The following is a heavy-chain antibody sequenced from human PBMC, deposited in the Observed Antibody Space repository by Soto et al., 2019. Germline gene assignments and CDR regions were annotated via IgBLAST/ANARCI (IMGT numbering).Heavy chain of an antibody. D-gene: IGHD3-9*01. Sequence: SVKVSCKASGGTFSSFAISWVRQAPGQGLEWMGGIIPIFGTANYAQKFQGRVTITADESTSTAYMELSSLRSEDTAVYYCARGGAYYDILTGYCPNFDYWGQG. J-gene: IGHJ4*02. CDR3: ARGGAYYDILTGYCPNFDY. V-gene: IGHV1-69*13. CDR1: GGTFSSFA. CDR2: IIPIFGTA.